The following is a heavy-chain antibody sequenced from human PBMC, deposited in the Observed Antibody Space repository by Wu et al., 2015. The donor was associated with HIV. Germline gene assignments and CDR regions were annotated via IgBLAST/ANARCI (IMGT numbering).Heavy chain of an antibody. CDR1: GYTLIDYY. Sequence: QVQLLQSGPELKKPGASVMVSCKASGYTLIDYYIYWVRKTPGQGLEWMGWINANRGGIKYAQKFQGRVTMTRDTAVSTAYMELNSLRSDDTAVYYCARLQSLHGLYSNADYWGQGTLVTVSS. J-gene: IGHJ4*02. D-gene: IGHD4-11*01. CDR2: INANRGGI. CDR3: ARLQSLHGLYSNADY. V-gene: IGHV1-2*02.